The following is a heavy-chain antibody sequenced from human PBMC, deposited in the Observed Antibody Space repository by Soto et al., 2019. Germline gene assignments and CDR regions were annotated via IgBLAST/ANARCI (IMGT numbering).Heavy chain of an antibody. CDR1: GGSISGHF. CDR3: ARDNVWSGYYSFFDH. Sequence: KTSETLSLTCTVSGGSISGHFWSWIRQPAGKRMEWIGRIYSGGRDNYNPALKSRVTMSVDTSKNQFSLTLRSVTAADTTVYYCARDNVWSGYYSFFDHWGQGRLVTVSS. D-gene: IGHD3-3*01. J-gene: IGHJ4*02. V-gene: IGHV4-4*07. CDR2: IYSGGRD.